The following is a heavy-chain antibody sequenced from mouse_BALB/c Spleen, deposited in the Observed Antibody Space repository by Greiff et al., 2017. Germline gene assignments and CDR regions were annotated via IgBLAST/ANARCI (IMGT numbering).Heavy chain of an antibody. V-gene: IGHV5-4*02. Sequence: EVKVVESGGGLVKPGGSLKLSCAASGFTFSDYYMYWVRQTPEKRLEWVATISDGGSYTYYPDSVKGRFTISRDNAKNNLYLQMSSLKSEDTAMYYCARAGYGNYVTYWGQGTLVTVSA. CDR3: ARAGYGNYVTY. CDR1: GFTFSDYY. CDR2: ISDGGSYT. D-gene: IGHD2-1*01. J-gene: IGHJ3*01.